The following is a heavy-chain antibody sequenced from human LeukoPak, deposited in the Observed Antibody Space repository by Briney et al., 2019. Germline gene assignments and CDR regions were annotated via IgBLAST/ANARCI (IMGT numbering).Heavy chain of an antibody. CDR2: IYPGDSDT. V-gene: IGHV5-51*01. Sequence: GESLKISCKGSGYSFTSYWIGWVRQMPGKGLEWMGIIYPGDSDTRYSPSFQGQVTISADKSISTAYLQWSSLKASDTAMYYCARLGDVVVTEGDGYGMDVWGQGTTVTVSS. D-gene: IGHD2-21*02. J-gene: IGHJ6*02. CDR3: ARLGDVVVTEGDGYGMDV. CDR1: GYSFTSYW.